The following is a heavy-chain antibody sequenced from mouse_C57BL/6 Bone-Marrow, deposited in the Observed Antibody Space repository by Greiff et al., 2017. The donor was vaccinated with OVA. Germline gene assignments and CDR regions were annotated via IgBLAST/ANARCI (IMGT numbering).Heavy chain of an antibody. CDR2: ISSGGSYT. CDR1: GFTFSSYG. D-gene: IGHD1-1*01. J-gene: IGHJ3*01. CDR3: AGYYDGAY. V-gene: IGHV5-6*01. Sequence: EVKVVESGGDLVKPGGSLKLSCAASGFTFSSYGMSWVRQTPDKRLEWVATISSGGSYTYYPASVKGRFTISRDTAKNTLYLRMSSLKSDDTAMYYCAGYYDGAYWVQGTLVTVSA.